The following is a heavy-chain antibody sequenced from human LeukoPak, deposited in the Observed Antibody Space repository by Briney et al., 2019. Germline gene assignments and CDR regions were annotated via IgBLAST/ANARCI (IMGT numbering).Heavy chain of an antibody. J-gene: IGHJ5*02. Sequence: ASVNVSCKASGYTFTGYYMHWVRQAPGQGLAWMGWINPNSGGTNYAQKFQGRVTMTRDTSISTAYMELSSLRSEDTAVYYCARGSGYDFWSGYYTASYNWFDPWGQGTLVTVSS. CDR3: ARGSGYDFWSGYYTASYNWFDP. CDR2: INPNSGGT. CDR1: GYTFTGYY. V-gene: IGHV1-2*02. D-gene: IGHD3-3*01.